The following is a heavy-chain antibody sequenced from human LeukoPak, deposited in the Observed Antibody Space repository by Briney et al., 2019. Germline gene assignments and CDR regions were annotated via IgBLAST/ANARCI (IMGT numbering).Heavy chain of an antibody. CDR2: ISSSSSTI. Sequence: PGGSLRLSCAASGFTFSSYSMNWVRQAPGKGLEWVSYISSSSSTIYYADSVKGRFTISRDTSENTLFLQMNSLRADDTAMYYCARGQGAWGQGTLVTVSS. CDR3: ARGQGA. J-gene: IGHJ5*02. V-gene: IGHV3-48*01. CDR1: GFTFSSYS.